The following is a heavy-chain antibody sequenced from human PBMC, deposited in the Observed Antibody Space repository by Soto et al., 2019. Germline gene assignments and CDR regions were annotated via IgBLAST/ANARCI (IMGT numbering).Heavy chain of an antibody. D-gene: IGHD3-3*01. J-gene: IGHJ4*02. V-gene: IGHV1-69*12. CDR3: ARGFSYDFWSGPVFDY. CDR1: GGTFSSYA. Sequence: QVQLVQSGAAVKKPGSSVKVSCKASGGTFSSYAISWVRQAPGQGLEWMGGIIPIFGTANYAQKFQGRVTITADESTSTAYMELSSLRSEDTAVYYCARGFSYDFWSGPVFDYWGQGTLVTVSS. CDR2: IIPIFGTA.